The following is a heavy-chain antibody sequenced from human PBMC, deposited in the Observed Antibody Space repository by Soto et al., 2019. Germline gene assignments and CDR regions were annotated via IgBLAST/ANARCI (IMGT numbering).Heavy chain of an antibody. CDR1: GFTFGSYA. D-gene: IGHD3-10*01. V-gene: IGHV3-23*01. Sequence: SLRLSCAASGFTFGSYAMSWVRQAPGKGLEWVSAISGSGGSTYYADSVKGRFTISRDNSKNTLYLQMNSLSAEDTAVYYCAKTVGLWFGELPFDYWGQGTVVTVYS. CDR2: ISGSGGST. CDR3: AKTVGLWFGELPFDY. J-gene: IGHJ4*02.